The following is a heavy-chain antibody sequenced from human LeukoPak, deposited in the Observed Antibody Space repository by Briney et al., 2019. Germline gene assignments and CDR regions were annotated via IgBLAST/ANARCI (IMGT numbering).Heavy chain of an antibody. D-gene: IGHD5-12*01. J-gene: IGHJ5*02. CDR2: ISGSGGST. V-gene: IGHV3-23*01. CDR1: GFTFSSYA. CDR3: AKDPHGIVATIVPYNWFDP. Sequence: GGSLRLSCAASGFTFSSYAMSWVRQAPGKGLEWVSAISGSGGSTYYADSVKGRFTISRDNSKNTLYLQMNSLRAEDTAVYYCAKDPHGIVATIVPYNWFDPWGQGTLVTVSS.